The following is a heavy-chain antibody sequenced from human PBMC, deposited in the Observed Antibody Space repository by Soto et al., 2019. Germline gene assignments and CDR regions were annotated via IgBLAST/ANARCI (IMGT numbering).Heavy chain of an antibody. J-gene: IGHJ5*02. D-gene: IGHD6-6*01. V-gene: IGHV4-30-4*01. CDR3: ASEYSSSSWFDP. Sequence: SSETLSLTCTVSGGSITSDYSCWSWIRQPPGEGLEWIGHIFDSGTTYTNPSLRSQVAISLDTSKNHFSLTLTSVTAADTAVYYCASEYSSSSWFDPWGQGALVTVSS. CDR1: GGSITSDYSC. CDR2: IFDSGTT.